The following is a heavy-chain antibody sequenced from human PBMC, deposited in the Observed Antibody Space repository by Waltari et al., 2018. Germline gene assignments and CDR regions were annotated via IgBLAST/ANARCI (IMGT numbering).Heavy chain of an antibody. J-gene: IGHJ4*02. Sequence: QVQLQESGPGLVKPSQTLSLTCTVPGGSVSSGDSYWTWIRLPPRKGLEWIGYIYYSGSTYYNPSLKSRVAISIDTSKNQFSLKLASVTAADTAVYYCARDRGGSYQFDNWGQGTLVTVSS. D-gene: IGHD1-26*01. CDR1: GGSVSSGDSY. CDR3: ARDRGGSYQFDN. V-gene: IGHV4-30-4*01. CDR2: IYYSGST.